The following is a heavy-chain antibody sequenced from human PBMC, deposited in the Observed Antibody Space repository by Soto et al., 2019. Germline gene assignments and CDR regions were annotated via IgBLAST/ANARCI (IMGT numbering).Heavy chain of an antibody. J-gene: IGHJ4*02. CDR2: INPSGGST. Sequence: ASVKVSCKASGYTFTSYYMHWVRQAPGQGLEWMGIINPSGGSTSYAQKFQGRVTMTRDTSTSTVYMELSSLRSEDTAVYYCATELPNCSSTSCYASPPSYWGQGTLVTAPQ. V-gene: IGHV1-46*01. D-gene: IGHD2-2*01. CDR3: ATELPNCSSTSCYASPPSY. CDR1: GYTFTSYY.